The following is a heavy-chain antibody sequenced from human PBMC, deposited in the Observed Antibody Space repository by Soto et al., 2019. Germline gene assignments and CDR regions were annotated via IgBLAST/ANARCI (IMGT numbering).Heavy chain of an antibody. CDR3: AKFEVGVSGPVDY. CDR2: ISGGGKNT. Sequence: PGGSLRLSCAASGFRFSSCAMGWIRQAPGKGLEWVSGISGGGKNTYYGDSVKGRSAISRDNSKNTLYLQVNNLRVEGTDLYFCAKFEVGVSGPVDYWGQGTLVTVS. D-gene: IGHD3-16*01. CDR1: GFRFSSCA. V-gene: IGHV3-23*01. J-gene: IGHJ4*02.